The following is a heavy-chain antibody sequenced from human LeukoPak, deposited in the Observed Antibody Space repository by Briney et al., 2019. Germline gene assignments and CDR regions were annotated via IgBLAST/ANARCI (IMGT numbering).Heavy chain of an antibody. CDR2: ISYDGSNK. Sequence: PGGSLRLSCAASGFTFSSYAMHWVRQAPGKGLEWVAVISYDGSNKYYADPVKGRFTISRDNSKNTLYLQMNSLRAEDTAVYYCAREEGPYGSGRTRHFDYWGQGTLVTVSS. V-gene: IGHV3-30*01. J-gene: IGHJ4*02. CDR1: GFTFSSYA. CDR3: AREEGPYGSGRTRHFDY. D-gene: IGHD3-10*01.